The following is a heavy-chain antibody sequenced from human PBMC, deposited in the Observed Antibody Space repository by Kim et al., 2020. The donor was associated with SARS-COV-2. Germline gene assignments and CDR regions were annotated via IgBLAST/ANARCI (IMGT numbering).Heavy chain of an antibody. Sequence: SETLSLTCAVYGGSFSGYYWSWIRQPPGKGLEWIGEINHSGSTNYNPSLKSRVTISVDTSKNQFSLKLSSVTAADTAVYYCARGDGSYLFDYWGQGTLVTVSS. CDR2: INHSGST. V-gene: IGHV4-34*01. D-gene: IGHD1-26*01. CDR1: GGSFSGYY. J-gene: IGHJ4*02. CDR3: ARGDGSYLFDY.